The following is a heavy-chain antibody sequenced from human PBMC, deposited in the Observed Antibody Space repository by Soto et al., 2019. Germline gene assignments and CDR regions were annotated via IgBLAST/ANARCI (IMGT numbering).Heavy chain of an antibody. CDR2: INHSGST. J-gene: IGHJ6*02. CDR3: ARSLHYYDSSRYGMDV. D-gene: IGHD3-22*01. CDR1: GGSFSCYY. Sequence: SETLSLTCAVYGGSFSCYYWSWIRQPPGKGLEWIGEINHSGSTNYNPSLKSRVTISVDTSKNQFSLKLSSVTAADTAVYYCARSLHYYDSSRYGMDVWGQGTTVTVS. V-gene: IGHV4-34*01.